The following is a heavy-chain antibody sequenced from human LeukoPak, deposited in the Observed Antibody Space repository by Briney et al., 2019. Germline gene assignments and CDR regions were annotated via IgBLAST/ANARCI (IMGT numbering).Heavy chain of an antibody. J-gene: IGHJ5*02. V-gene: IGHV4-59*01. CDR2: IQNSVTSY. CDR3: VRSPQLDP. CDR1: GGSISTYY. Sequence: PSETLSLTCTVSGGSISTYYWSWVRQPPGKGLEWVGYIQNSVTSYTDHPPLQSRVTISVDTSKNQFSLRVTSATAADPAVYYCVRSPQLDPWGQGTLVTVSS.